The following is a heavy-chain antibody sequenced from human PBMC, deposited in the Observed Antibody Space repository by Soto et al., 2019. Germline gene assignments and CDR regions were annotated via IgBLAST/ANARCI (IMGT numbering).Heavy chain of an antibody. CDR1: GGSISSYY. D-gene: IGHD2-15*01. Sequence: SETLSLACTVSGGSISSYYWSWIRQPPGKGLEWIGYIYYSGSTNYNPSLKSRVTISVDTSKNQFSLKLSSVTAADAAVYYWAMLPGAHGFAPGGQGTLVTVSS. CDR2: IYYSGST. J-gene: IGHJ5*02. CDR3: AMLPGAHGFAP. V-gene: IGHV4-59*01.